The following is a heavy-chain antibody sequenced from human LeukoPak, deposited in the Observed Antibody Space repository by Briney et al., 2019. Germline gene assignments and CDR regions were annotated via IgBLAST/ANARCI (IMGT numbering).Heavy chain of an antibody. V-gene: IGHV1-2*02. D-gene: IGHD1-26*01. Sequence: ASVKVSCKASGYSFTGYYIHWVRQAPGQGLEWMGWISPNSGGTNYAQEFQGRVTMTRDTSISTAYMELRGLRSDDTAVYYCARESSGGYPDYWGQGTLVSVSA. J-gene: IGHJ4*02. CDR3: ARESSGGYPDY. CDR2: ISPNSGGT. CDR1: GYSFTGYY.